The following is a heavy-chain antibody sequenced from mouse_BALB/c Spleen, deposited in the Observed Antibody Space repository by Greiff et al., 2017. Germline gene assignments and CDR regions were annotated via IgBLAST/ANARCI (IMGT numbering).Heavy chain of an antibody. CDR1: GFTFSSFG. CDR2: ISSGSSTI. Sequence: EVQLVESGGGLVQPGGSRKLSCAASGFTFSSFGMHWVRQAPEKGLEWVAYISSGSSTIYYADTVKGRFTISRDNPKNTLFLQMTSLRSEDTAMYYCARRHYYGYFDYWGQGTTLTVSS. D-gene: IGHD1-2*01. CDR3: ARRHYYGYFDY. J-gene: IGHJ2*01. V-gene: IGHV5-17*02.